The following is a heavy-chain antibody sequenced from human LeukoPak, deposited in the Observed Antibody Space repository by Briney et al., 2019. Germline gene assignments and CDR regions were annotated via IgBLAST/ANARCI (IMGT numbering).Heavy chain of an antibody. Sequence: GGSLRLSCAASGFTFSSYEMNWVRQAPGKGLEWVSYISSSGSTIYYADSVKGRFTTSRDNAKNSLYLQMNSLRAEDTAVYYCARAEQWLANFDYWGQGTLVTVSS. D-gene: IGHD6-19*01. V-gene: IGHV3-48*03. CDR3: ARAEQWLANFDY. CDR2: ISSSGSTI. J-gene: IGHJ4*02. CDR1: GFTFSSYE.